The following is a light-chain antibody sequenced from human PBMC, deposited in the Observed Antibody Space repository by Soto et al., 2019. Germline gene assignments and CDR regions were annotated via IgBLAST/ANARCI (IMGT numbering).Light chain of an antibody. CDR1: SSDVGGYNY. CDR3: SSYTSSSTLYV. CDR2: DVS. V-gene: IGLV2-14*01. Sequence: QSALTQPASVSGSPGQSITISCTGTSSDVGGYNYVSWYQQHPGKAPKLMIYDVSNRPSGVSNRFSGSKSGNTASLTISGHQAEDEAYYYCSSYTSSSTLYVFGTGTKLTVL. J-gene: IGLJ1*01.